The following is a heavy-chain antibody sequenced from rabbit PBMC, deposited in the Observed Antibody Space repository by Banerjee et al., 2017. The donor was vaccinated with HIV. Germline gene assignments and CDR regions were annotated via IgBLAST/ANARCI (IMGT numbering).Heavy chain of an antibody. CDR2: LYVGSTGST. V-gene: IGHV1S40*01. CDR1: GFSASTYY. D-gene: IGHD2-1*01. Sequence: QSLEESGGDLVKPGASLTLTCTASGFSASTYYICWVRQAPGKGLEWIACLYVGSTGSTYYASWVKGRFTISKTSSTTVTLQMTSLTAADTATYFCAREYSYDDYGDFNLWGQGTLVTVS. CDR3: AREYSYDDYGDFNL. J-gene: IGHJ4*01.